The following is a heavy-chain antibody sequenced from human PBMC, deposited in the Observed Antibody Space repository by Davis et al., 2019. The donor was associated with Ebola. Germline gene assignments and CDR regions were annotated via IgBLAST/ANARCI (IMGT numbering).Heavy chain of an antibody. V-gene: IGHV1-58*02. CDR3: TTPGGQDSGYDVLDI. CDR1: GFTFTSSA. D-gene: IGHD5-12*01. Sequence: SVTVSCKASGFTFTSSAMQWVRQARGQRLEWIGWIVVGSGNTNYAQKFQGRVTVTRDTSTTTVYIDLSSLRSEDTALYYCTTPGGQDSGYDVLDIWGQGTMVTVSS. J-gene: IGHJ3*02. CDR2: IVVGSGNT.